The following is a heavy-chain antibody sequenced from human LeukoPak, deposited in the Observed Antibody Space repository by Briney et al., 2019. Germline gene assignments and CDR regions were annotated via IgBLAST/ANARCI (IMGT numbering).Heavy chain of an antibody. V-gene: IGHV4-30-4*08. CDR1: GGSISSGDYY. CDR2: IYYSGST. J-gene: IGHJ4*02. Sequence: SQTLSLTCTVSGGSISSGDYYWSWIRQPPGTGLEWIGYIYYSGSTYYNPSLKSRVTISVDTSKNQFSLKLSSVTAADTAVYYCARRLRDRYYYDSSGYGVGNYFDYWGQGTLVTVSS. D-gene: IGHD3-22*01. CDR3: ARRLRDRYYYDSSGYGVGNYFDY.